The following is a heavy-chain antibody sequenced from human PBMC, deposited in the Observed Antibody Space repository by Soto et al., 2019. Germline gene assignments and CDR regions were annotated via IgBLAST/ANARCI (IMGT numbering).Heavy chain of an antibody. D-gene: IGHD1-26*01. CDR2: ISWNSGSI. J-gene: IGHJ5*02. Sequence: EVQLVESGGGLVQPGRSLRLSCAASGFTFDDYAMHWVRQAPGKGLEWVSGISWNSGSIGYADSVKGRFTISRANAKNSLYLQMNSLRAEDTALYYCAKGEGGAVVQDWFDPWGQGTLVTVSS. CDR1: GFTFDDYA. V-gene: IGHV3-9*01. CDR3: AKGEGGAVVQDWFDP.